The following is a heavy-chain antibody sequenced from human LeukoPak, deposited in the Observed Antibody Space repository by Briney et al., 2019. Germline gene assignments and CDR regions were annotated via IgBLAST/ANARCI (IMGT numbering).Heavy chain of an antibody. D-gene: IGHD3-10*01. V-gene: IGHV1-2*02. J-gene: IGHJ4*02. CDR1: GYTFPGYY. CDR2: INPNSGGT. Sequence: GASVKVSFKASGYTFPGYYMHWVRPAPGQGVGGMGWINPNSGGTNYAQKFQGRVTMTRDTSISTAYMELSRLRSDDTAVYYCARSEVLLWFGEIDYWGQGTLVTVSS. CDR3: ARSEVLLWFGEIDY.